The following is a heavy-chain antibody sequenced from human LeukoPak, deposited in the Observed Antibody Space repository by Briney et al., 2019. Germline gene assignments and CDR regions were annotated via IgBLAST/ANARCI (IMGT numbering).Heavy chain of an antibody. D-gene: IGHD3-16*01. CDR3: ARWPTMGGR. CDR1: GFPVSDNY. V-gene: IGHV3-66*01. J-gene: IGHJ4*02. CDR2: IYNGGTT. Sequence: GGSLRLSCAASGFPVSDNYMTWVRQAPGKGLEWVSVIYNGGTTKYADSVKGRFIISRDNSRNMLYLQMNSLGVEDTAVYYCARWPTMGGRWGQGTLVTVSS.